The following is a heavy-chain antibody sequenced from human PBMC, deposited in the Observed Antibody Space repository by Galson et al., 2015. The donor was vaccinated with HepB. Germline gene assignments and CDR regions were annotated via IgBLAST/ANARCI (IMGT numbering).Heavy chain of an antibody. D-gene: IGHD3-10*01. CDR2: IGGGGSST. CDR1: GFTFSSYA. Sequence: SLRLSCAASGFTFSSYAMSWVRQAPGKGLEWVSTIGGGGSSTYYADSVKGRFTVSRDNSKNTLYLQMNSLRAEDTAVYYCTKGGSGYYSDSGSYQSDWGQGTLVTVSS. CDR3: TKGGSGYYSDSGSYQSD. J-gene: IGHJ4*02. V-gene: IGHV3-23*01.